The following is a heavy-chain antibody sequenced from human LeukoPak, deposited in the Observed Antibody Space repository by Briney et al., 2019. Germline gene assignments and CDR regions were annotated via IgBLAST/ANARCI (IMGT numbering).Heavy chain of an antibody. V-gene: IGHV3-23*01. Sequence: GEFLKLSCEGSRYSFDSYAMTWVRQAPGKGLEWVSSINGGGDITYYAESVKGRFTVSRDNSKNTLFLQMNSLRAEDTAVFYCAKRYGDSTGWFFDFWGQGSLVTVSS. CDR3: AKRYGDSTGWFFDF. CDR2: INGGGDIT. CDR1: RYSFDSYA. D-gene: IGHD6-13*01. J-gene: IGHJ4*02.